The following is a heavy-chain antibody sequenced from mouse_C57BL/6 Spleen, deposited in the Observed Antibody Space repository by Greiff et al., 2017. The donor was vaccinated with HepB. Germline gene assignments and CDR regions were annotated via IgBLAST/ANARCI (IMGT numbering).Heavy chain of an antibody. CDR2: IWWDDDK. CDR1: GFSLSTFGMG. D-gene: IGHD1-1*01. J-gene: IGHJ2*01. CDR3: ARIAYYYGSSYDYFDY. V-gene: IGHV8-8*01. Sequence: QVTLKVSGPGILQPSQTLSLTCSFSGFSLSTFGMGVGWIRQPSGKGLEWLAHIWWDDDKYYNPALKSRLTISKDTSKNQVFLKIANVDTADTATYYCARIAYYYGSSYDYFDYWGQGTTLTVSS.